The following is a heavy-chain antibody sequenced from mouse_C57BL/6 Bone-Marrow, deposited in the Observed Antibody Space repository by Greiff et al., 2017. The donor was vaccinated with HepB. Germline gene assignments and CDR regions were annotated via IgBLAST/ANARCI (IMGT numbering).Heavy chain of an antibody. V-gene: IGHV1-26*01. CDR2: INPNNGGT. Sequence: EVQLQQSGPELVKPGASVKISCKASGYTFTDYYMNWVKQSHGKSLEWIGDINPNNGGTSYNQKFKGKATLTVDKSSSTAYMELRSLTSEDSAVYYCASYGWGFDYWGQGTTLTVSS. J-gene: IGHJ2*01. CDR3: ASYGWGFDY. D-gene: IGHD1-2*01. CDR1: GYTFTDYY.